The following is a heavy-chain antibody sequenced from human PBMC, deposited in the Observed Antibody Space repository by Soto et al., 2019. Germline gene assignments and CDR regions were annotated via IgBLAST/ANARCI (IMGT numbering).Heavy chain of an antibody. J-gene: IGHJ4*02. V-gene: IGHV4-39*01. CDR1: GGSISSSNYY. CDR3: ARHDYGGNSAYFDY. D-gene: IGHD4-17*01. CDR2: IYYSGNT. Sequence: SETLSLTCTVSGGSISSSNYYWGWIRQPPGKGLEWIGNIYYSGNTYYSPSLKSRVTISVDTSKNQFSLKLSSVTAADTAVYYCARHDYGGNSAYFDYWGQGTLVTVSS.